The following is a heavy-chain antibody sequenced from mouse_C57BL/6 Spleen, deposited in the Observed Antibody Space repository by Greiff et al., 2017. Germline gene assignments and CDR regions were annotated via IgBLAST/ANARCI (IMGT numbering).Heavy chain of an antibody. V-gene: IGHV1-52*01. J-gene: IGHJ4*01. CDR3: ARVSGNYGRNAMDY. D-gene: IGHD2-1*01. Sequence: QVQLQQPGAELVRPGSSVKLSCKASGYTFTSYWMHWVKQRPIQGLEWIGNIDPSDSETHYNQKFKDKATLTVDKSSSTAYMQLSSLTSEDSAVYYCARVSGNYGRNAMDYWGQGTSVTVSS. CDR1: GYTFTSYW. CDR2: IDPSDSET.